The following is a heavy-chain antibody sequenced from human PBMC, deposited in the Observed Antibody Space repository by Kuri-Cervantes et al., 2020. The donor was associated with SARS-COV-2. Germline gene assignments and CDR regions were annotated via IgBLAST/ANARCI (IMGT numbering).Heavy chain of an antibody. J-gene: IGHJ4*02. CDR2: IYYSGST. V-gene: IGHV4-59*01. CDR3: IPSILGYCSSTSCYDY. CDR1: GGSISSYY. Sequence: SETLSLTCTVSGGSISSYYWSWIRQPPGKGLEWIGYIYYSGSTNYNPSLKSRVTISVDTSKNQFSLKLSPVTAADTAVYYCIPSILGYCSSTSCYDYWGQGTLVTVSS. D-gene: IGHD2-2*01.